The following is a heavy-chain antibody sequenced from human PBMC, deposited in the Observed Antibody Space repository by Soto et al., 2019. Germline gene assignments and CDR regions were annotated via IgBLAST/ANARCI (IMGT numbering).Heavy chain of an antibody. Sequence: NTTGGSLSRYAISSFRQAPGQGLEWMGGIIPIFGTANYAQKFQGRVTITADESTSTAYMELSSLRGEDTAVYYCATDLTGYSREGWSQGTTVTVS. CDR2: IIPIFGTA. D-gene: IGHD3-9*01. J-gene: IGHJ6*02. CDR3: ATDLTGYSREG. V-gene: IGHV1-69*01. CDR1: GGSLSRYA.